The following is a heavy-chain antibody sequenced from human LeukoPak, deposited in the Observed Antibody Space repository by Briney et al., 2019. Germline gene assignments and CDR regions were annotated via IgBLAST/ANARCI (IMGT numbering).Heavy chain of an antibody. D-gene: IGHD5-12*01. CDR2: INPNSGGT. J-gene: IGHJ4*02. V-gene: IGHV1-2*02. CDR3: ARETDDIVATITSNFDY. CDR1: GCTFTGYY. Sequence: ASVKVSCKASGCTFTGYYMHWVRQAPGQGLEWMGWINPNSGGTNYAQKFQGRVTMTRDTSISTAYMELSRLRSDDTAVYYCARETDDIVATITSNFDYWGQGTLVTVSS.